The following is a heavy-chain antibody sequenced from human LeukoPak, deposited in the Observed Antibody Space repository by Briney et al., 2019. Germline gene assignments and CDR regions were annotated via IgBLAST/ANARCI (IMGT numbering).Heavy chain of an antibody. J-gene: IGHJ5*02. CDR1: GGSISSYY. CDR2: IYYSGST. D-gene: IGHD2-2*03. CDR3: ARHRGYCSSTSCSYNWFDP. V-gene: IGHV4-59*08. Sequence: SETLSLTCTVSGGSISSYYWTWIRQPPGKGLEWIGYIYYSGSTKYNPSLKSRVTMSVDTSKNRFSLKLSSVTAADTAVYYCARHRGYCSSTSCSYNWFDPWGQRTLVTVSS.